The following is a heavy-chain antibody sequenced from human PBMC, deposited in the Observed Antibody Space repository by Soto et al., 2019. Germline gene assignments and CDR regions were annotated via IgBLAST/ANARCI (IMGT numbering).Heavy chain of an antibody. CDR3: AKGSVRLVINSPRFDI. D-gene: IGHD3-22*01. V-gene: IGHV3-23*01. CDR1: GFTFNNYA. Sequence: EVQLLESGGGLVQPGGSLRLSCAASGFTFNNYAISWVRQAPGKGLEWVSTISGGAPDTYYADSVKGRFTISRDNSKNTLYLQMNSLRAEDTALYYCAKGSVRLVINSPRFDIWGQGAMVTVSS. J-gene: IGHJ3*02. CDR2: ISGGAPDT.